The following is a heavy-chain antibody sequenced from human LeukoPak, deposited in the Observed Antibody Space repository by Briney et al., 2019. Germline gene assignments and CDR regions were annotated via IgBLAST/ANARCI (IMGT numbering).Heavy chain of an antibody. V-gene: IGHV4-4*07. CDR1: GYSISSGYY. CDR3: AREYDYVWGTSAWFDP. J-gene: IGHJ5*02. CDR2: IYTSGTT. D-gene: IGHD3-16*01. Sequence: PSETLSLTCTVSGYSISSGYYWGWIRQPAGKGLEWIGHIYTSGTTTYNPSLQSRVTMSVDTSKNQISLKLTSVTAADTAVYYCAREYDYVWGTSAWFDPWGQGTLVTVSS.